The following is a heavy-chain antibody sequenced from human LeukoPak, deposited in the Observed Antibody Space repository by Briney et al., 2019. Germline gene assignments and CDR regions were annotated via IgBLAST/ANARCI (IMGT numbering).Heavy chain of an antibody. CDR3: AAVAGTFQGFDY. CDR2: IWYDGSNK. J-gene: IGHJ4*02. D-gene: IGHD6-19*01. V-gene: IGHV3-33*01. Sequence: GGSLRLSCAASGFTFSSHGMHWVRQAPGKGLEWVAVIWYDGSNKYYADSVKGRFTISRDNSKNTLYLQMNSLRAEDTAVYYCAAVAGTFQGFDYWGQGTLVTVSS. CDR1: GFTFSSHG.